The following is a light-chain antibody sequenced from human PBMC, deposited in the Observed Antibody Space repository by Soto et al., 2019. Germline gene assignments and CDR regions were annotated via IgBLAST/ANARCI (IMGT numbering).Light chain of an antibody. Sequence: DIQMTQSPSTLSASLGDRVNITCRASQSISSWLAWYQHKPGKAPKVLIYDASSLESGVPSRFSGSGSGTEFTLTISSLQPDDSATYYCQQYNGYSKTVGQGTKVDIK. CDR1: QSISSW. CDR3: QQYNGYSKT. J-gene: IGKJ1*01. CDR2: DAS. V-gene: IGKV1-5*01.